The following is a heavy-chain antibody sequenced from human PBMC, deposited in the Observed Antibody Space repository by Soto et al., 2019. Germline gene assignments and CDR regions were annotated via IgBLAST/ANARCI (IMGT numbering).Heavy chain of an antibody. D-gene: IGHD3-3*01. CDR2: LDTSGDIA. CDR1: GFPFINFA. Sequence: GGSLRLSCAASGFPFINFAMSWVRQAPGKALEWVASLDTSGDIAFYASSVKGRFFISRDNSRKTLFLQMSSLRADDSAVYYCAKAARAYEPTGLFLDTWGQGTRVTVAS. J-gene: IGHJ5*02. CDR3: AKAARAYEPTGLFLDT. V-gene: IGHV3-23*01.